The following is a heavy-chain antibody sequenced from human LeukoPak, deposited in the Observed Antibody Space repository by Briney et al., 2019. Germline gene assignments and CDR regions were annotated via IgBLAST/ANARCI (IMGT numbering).Heavy chain of an antibody. CDR3: AKEDYDSSAYYGLYDY. D-gene: IGHD3-22*01. CDR1: GFTFSSYA. J-gene: IGHJ4*02. Sequence: GGSLTLSCAASGFTFSSYAMSWVRRAPGKGLEWVSAISGSGHNTYYADSVKGRFTISRDNSKNTLYLQMNSLRAEDTAVYYCAKEDYDSSAYYGLYDYWGQGTLVTVSS. V-gene: IGHV3-23*01. CDR2: ISGSGHNT.